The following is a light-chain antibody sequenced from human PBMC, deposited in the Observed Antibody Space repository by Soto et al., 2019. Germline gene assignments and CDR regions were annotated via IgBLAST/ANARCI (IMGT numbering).Light chain of an antibody. CDR2: QGY. J-gene: IGLJ1*01. V-gene: IGLV2-23*01. CDR3: CAYAATYTYV. Sequence: QSALTQPASVSGSPGQSITISCTGTSSDVGKYNLVSWYQQHPGKAPKVMILQGYKRPSGVFNRFSGSKFGNTASLTISGLQAEDEAEYYCCAYAATYTYVFGTGTKLTVL. CDR1: SSDVGKYNL.